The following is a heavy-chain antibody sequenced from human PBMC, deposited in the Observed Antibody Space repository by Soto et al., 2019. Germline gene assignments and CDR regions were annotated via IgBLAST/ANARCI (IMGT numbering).Heavy chain of an antibody. J-gene: IGHJ4*02. CDR1: GFTFSDYA. Sequence: VQLVASGGGVVQPGRSLRLSCAASGFTFSDYALHWVRQAPGKGLEWVAVVSHDGRNTHYADSVKGRFTISRDSSKNTVSLEMTSLRAEDTAVYYGAKGGRQWLVTSDFNYWGQGALVTVSS. V-gene: IGHV3-30*18. D-gene: IGHD6-19*01. CDR2: VSHDGRNT. CDR3: AKGGRQWLVTSDFNY.